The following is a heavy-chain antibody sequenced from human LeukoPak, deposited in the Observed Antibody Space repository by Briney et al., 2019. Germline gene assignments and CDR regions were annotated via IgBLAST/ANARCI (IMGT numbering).Heavy chain of an antibody. CDR1: GITFSGYY. CDR3: ATINSWYYFDY. J-gene: IGHJ4*02. Sequence: GGSLRLSCAASGITFSGYYMSWLRQARGKGLEWVSYISSSGCTIYYADSVKGRFTISRDNRKNSLYLQMNSLRAEDTAVYYCATINSWYYFDYWGQGSLVTVSS. CDR2: ISSSGCTI. V-gene: IGHV3-11*01. D-gene: IGHD6-13*01.